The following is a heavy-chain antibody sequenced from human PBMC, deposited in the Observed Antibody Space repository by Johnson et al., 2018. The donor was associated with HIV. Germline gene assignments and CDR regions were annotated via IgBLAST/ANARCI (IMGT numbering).Heavy chain of an antibody. J-gene: IGHJ3*02. CDR1: GFTVSSNY. V-gene: IGHV3-53*01. Sequence: VQLVESGGGLIQPGGSLRLSCVASGFTVSSNYMSWVRQAPGKGLEWVAGIGSNGLTIGYVDSVKGRFTISRDNAKNSLYLQMNSLRAEDTAVYYCARVGAEDAFDIWGQGTMVTVSS. CDR2: IGSNGLTI. D-gene: IGHD1-26*01. CDR3: ARVGAEDAFDI.